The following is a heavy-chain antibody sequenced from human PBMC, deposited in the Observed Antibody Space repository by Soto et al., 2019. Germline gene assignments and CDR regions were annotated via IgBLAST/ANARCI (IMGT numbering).Heavy chain of an antibody. V-gene: IGHV4-30-2*01. Sequence: SETLSLTCAVSGGSISSGGYSWSWIRQPPGKGLEWIGYIYHSGSTYYNPSLKSRVTISVDRSKNQFSLKLSSVTAADKAVYYCARAAGGYYYGSGSYYNWFDPWGQGTLVTVSS. CDR2: IYHSGST. D-gene: IGHD3-10*01. J-gene: IGHJ5*02. CDR3: ARAAGGYYYGSGSYYNWFDP. CDR1: GGSISSGGYS.